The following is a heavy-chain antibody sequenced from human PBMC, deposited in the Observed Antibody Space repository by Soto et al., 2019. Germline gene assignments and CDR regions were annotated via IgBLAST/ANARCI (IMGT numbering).Heavy chain of an antibody. Sequence: ASVKVSCKASGGTFSSYAISWVRQAPGQGLEWMGGIIPIFGTANYAQKFQGRVTITADESTSTAYMELSSLRSEDTAVYYCAAGGYYYDSSGYYSDAFDIWGQGTMVTVSS. V-gene: IGHV1-69*13. CDR1: GGTFSSYA. D-gene: IGHD3-22*01. CDR2: IIPIFGTA. CDR3: AAGGYYYDSSGYYSDAFDI. J-gene: IGHJ3*02.